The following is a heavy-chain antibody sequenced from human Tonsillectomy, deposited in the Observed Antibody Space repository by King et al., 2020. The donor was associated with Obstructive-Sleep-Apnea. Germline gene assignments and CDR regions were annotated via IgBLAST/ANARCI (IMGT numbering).Heavy chain of an antibody. V-gene: IGHV4-34*01. Sequence: VQLQQWGAGLLKPSETLSLTCAVYGGSFSGYYWSWIRQPPGKGLEWIWEINHSGSTNYNPSLKSRVTMLVDTSKNQFSLNLSSVTAADTAVYYCARRYYGSGSYSPFDYWGQGNLVTVSS. D-gene: IGHD3-10*01. CDR3: ARRYYGSGSYSPFDY. CDR2: INHSGST. J-gene: IGHJ4*02. CDR1: GGSFSGYY.